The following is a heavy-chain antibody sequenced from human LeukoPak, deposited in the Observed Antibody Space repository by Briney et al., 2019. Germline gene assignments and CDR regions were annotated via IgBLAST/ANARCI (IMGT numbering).Heavy chain of an antibody. Sequence: ASVKVSCKASGYTFTGYYMHWVRQAPGQGLEWMGWINPNSGGTNYAQKFQGRVTTTRDTSISTAYMELSSLRSDDTAVYYCARDSERWLQLYYFDYWGQGTLVTVSS. V-gene: IGHV1-2*02. CDR1: GYTFTGYY. CDR2: INPNSGGT. D-gene: IGHD5-24*01. J-gene: IGHJ4*02. CDR3: ARDSERWLQLYYFDY.